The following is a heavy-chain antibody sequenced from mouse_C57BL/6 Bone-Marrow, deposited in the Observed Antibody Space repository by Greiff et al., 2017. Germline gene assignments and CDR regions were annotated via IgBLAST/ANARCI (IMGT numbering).Heavy chain of an antibody. CDR2: IDPEIGDT. D-gene: IGHD1-1*01. V-gene: IGHV14-4*01. CDR3: TRSLIYYGTNY. J-gene: IGHJ2*01. CDR1: GFNIKDDY. Sequence: VQLQQSGAELVRPGASVKLSCTASGFNIKDDYIHWVKQRPEQGLEWIGWIDPEIGDTEYAPKFQDKATITADTSSNTAYLQLSSLTSEDTAVYYCTRSLIYYGTNYWGQGTTLTVSS.